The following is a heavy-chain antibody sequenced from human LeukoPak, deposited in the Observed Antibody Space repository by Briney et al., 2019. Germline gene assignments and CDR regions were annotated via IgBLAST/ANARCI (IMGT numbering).Heavy chain of an antibody. Sequence: SVKVSCKASGYTFTSYGISWVRQAPGQRLEWMGGIIPMFGTANYAQNYEGGLTITTDDSSKTVYMVLSSLRFEDTALYYCAREVFTTSRRGGFDPWGQGTLVTVSS. CDR1: GYTFTSYG. D-gene: IGHD1-14*01. CDR2: IIPMFGTA. J-gene: IGHJ5*02. V-gene: IGHV1-69*05. CDR3: AREVFTTSRRGGFDP.